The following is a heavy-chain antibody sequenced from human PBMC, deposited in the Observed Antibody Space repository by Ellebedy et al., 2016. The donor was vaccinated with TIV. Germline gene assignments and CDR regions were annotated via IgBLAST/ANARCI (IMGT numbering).Heavy chain of an antibody. D-gene: IGHD2-15*01. CDR1: GLAFSSYW. J-gene: IGHJ6*02. V-gene: IGHV3-74*01. CDR3: ARDDQVCSGGSCYSRYYYGMDV. CDR2: INSDGSYT. Sequence: GESLKISCAASGLAFSSYWMHWVRQVPGEGLVWVARINSDGSYTTYADSVKGRFTISRDNSKNTLYLQMNSLRAEDTAVYYCARDDQVCSGGSCYSRYYYGMDVWGQGTTVTVSS.